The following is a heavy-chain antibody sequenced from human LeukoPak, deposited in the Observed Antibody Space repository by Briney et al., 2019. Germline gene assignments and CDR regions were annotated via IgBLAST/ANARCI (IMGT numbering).Heavy chain of an antibody. D-gene: IGHD3-10*01. CDR3: ARVVPNYYYYMDV. V-gene: IGHV1-69*05. Sequence: GSSVKVSCKASGGTFSSYAISWVRQAPGQRLEWMGRIIPIFGTANYAQKFQGRVTITTDESTSTAYMELSSLRSEDTAVYYCARVVPNYYYYMDVWGKGTTVTVSS. J-gene: IGHJ6*03. CDR1: GGTFSSYA. CDR2: IIPIFGTA.